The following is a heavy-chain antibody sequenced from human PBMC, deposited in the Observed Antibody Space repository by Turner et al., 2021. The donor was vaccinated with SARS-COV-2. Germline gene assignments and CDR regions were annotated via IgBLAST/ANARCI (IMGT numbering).Heavy chain of an antibody. V-gene: IGHV3-48*01. CDR3: ARGRGARSYYYYGMDV. CDR1: GFTFSSYN. CDR2: ISSSSSTI. D-gene: IGHD1-26*01. Sequence: EVQLVESGGGLVQPGGSLRLSCAASGFTFSSYNINWIRQAPGKGREWVSYISSSSSTIYYADSVKGRFTIARDNAKNSLYLQMNSLRAEDTAVYYCARGRGARSYYYYGMDVWGQGTTVTVSS. J-gene: IGHJ6*02.